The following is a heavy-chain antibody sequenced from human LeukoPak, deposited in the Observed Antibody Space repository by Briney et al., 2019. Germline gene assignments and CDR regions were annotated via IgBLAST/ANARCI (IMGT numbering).Heavy chain of an antibody. V-gene: IGHV4-39*07. D-gene: IGHD1-26*01. CDR1: GDSISSNTYF. CDR2: VSYSGNT. J-gene: IGHJ5*02. CDR3: ARDGSDPLLSWFDP. Sequence: SETLSLTCSVSGDSISSNTYFWGWIRQPPGVGRGWFGSVSYSGNTYYNPSLKSRVTISVDTSKNQFSLKLTSVTAADTAVYYCARDGSDPLLSWFDPWGQGTLVTVSS.